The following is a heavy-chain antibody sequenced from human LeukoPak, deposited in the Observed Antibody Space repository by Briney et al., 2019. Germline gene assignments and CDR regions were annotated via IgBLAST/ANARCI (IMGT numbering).Heavy chain of an antibody. D-gene: IGHD2-2*01. CDR2: ISWDGGST. CDR1: GSTFDDYA. CDR3: AKDHCSSTSCYADY. J-gene: IGHJ4*02. V-gene: IGHV3-43D*04. Sequence: SGGSLRLSCAASGSTFDDYAMHWVRHAPGKGLEWVSLISWDGGSTYYADSVKGRFTISRDNSKNSLYLQMNSLRAEDTALYYCAKDHCSSTSCYADYWGQGTLVTVSS.